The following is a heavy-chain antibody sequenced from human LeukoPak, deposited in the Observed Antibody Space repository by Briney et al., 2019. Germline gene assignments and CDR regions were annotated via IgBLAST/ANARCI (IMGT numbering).Heavy chain of an antibody. Sequence: ASVKVSCKASGYTFTSYDINWVRQATGQGHEWMGWMNPNSGNTGYAQKFQGRVTMTRNTSISTAYMELSSLRSEDTAVYYCARGTIAFGELDCWGQGTLVTVSS. CDR1: GYTFTSYD. J-gene: IGHJ4*02. CDR3: ARGTIAFGELDC. CDR2: MNPNSGNT. D-gene: IGHD3-10*01. V-gene: IGHV1-8*01.